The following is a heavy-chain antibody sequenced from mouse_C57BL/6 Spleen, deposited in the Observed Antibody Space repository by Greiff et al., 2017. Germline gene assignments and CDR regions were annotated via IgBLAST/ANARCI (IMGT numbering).Heavy chain of an antibody. D-gene: IGHD2-13*01. CDR1: GYTFTSYW. CDR2: IDPSDSYT. J-gene: IGHJ4*01. V-gene: IGHV1-69*01. CDR3: ARGEGYGDYDCYAMDD. Sequence: QVQLQQPGAELVMPGASVKLSCKASGYTFTSYWMHWVKQRPGQGLEWIGEIDPSDSYTNYNQKFKGKSTLTVDKSSSTAYMQLSSLTSEDSAVYYCARGEGYGDYDCYAMDDWGQGTSVTVAS.